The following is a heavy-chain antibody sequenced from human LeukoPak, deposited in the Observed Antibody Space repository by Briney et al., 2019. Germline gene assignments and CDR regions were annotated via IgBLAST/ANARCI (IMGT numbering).Heavy chain of an antibody. CDR1: GFPFSDYV. CDR2: IRYDGNNK. V-gene: IGHV3-30*02. CDR3: ARREVAARHYYYYMDV. D-gene: IGHD6-6*01. J-gene: IGHJ6*03. Sequence: GGSLRLSCAASGFPFSDYVMHWVRQAPGKGLEWVAVIRYDGNNKYYADSVKGRFTISRDNSKNMLYLQMNSLGTEDTAVYYCARREVAARHYYYYMDVWGKGTTVTVSS.